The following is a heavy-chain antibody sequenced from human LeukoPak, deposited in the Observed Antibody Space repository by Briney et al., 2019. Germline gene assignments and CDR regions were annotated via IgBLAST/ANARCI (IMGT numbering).Heavy chain of an antibody. CDR2: IKQDGSEK. Sequence: GGSLRLSCAASGFTFSSYWMSWVRQAPGKGLEWVANIKQDGSEKYYVDSVKGRFTISRDNAKNSLYLQMNSLRAEDTAVYYCARDRYFYTSGSYYQSYWGQGTLVTVSS. V-gene: IGHV3-7*01. CDR3: ARDRYFYTSGSYYQSY. D-gene: IGHD3-10*01. J-gene: IGHJ4*02. CDR1: GFTFSSYW.